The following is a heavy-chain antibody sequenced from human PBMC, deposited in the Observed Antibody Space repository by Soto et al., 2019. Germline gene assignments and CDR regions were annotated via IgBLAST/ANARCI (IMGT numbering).Heavy chain of an antibody. CDR1: GGSVSSGSYY. Sequence: QVQLQESGPGLVKPSETLSLTCTVSGGSVSSGSYYWSWIRQPPGKGLEWIGYIYYSGSTNYNPPLKSRVTSSVDTSKHQFSLKLSSVPAADTAVYYCAGEWAAAGASYSARHFDYWGQGTLVTVSS. D-gene: IGHD2-21*02. J-gene: IGHJ4*02. V-gene: IGHV4-61*01. CDR3: AGEWAAAGASYSARHFDY. CDR2: IYYSGST.